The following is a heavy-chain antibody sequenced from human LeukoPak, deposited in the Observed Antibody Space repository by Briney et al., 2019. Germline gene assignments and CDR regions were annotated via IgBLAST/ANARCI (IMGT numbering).Heavy chain of an antibody. D-gene: IGHD3-3*01. J-gene: IGHJ4*02. CDR2: IGRRDNNR. V-gene: IGHV3-43*01. CDR1: GFTFDRYT. CDR3: AKGIVYYDFWSGFSPPEYYFDY. Sequence: PGESLRLSCAASGFTFDRYTIHWVRQAPGKGLEWVSLIGRRDNNRYYADSVRGRFTISRDNSKNSLYLQMNSLRTEDTALYYCAKGIVYYDFWSGFSPPEYYFDYWGQGTLVTVSS.